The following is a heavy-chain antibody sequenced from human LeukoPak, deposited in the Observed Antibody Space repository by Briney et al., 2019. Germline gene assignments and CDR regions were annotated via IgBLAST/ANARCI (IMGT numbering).Heavy chain of an antibody. J-gene: IGHJ4*02. Sequence: SETLSLTCTVSGGSMSSYYWSWIRQPPGKGLEWIGYIYYNGKTNYSPSLNSRVTISVDTSRNQFSLKLNSVAAADTAVYYCARGGWSVDYWGQGTLVTVSS. V-gene: IGHV4-59*08. CDR3: ARGGWSVDY. CDR2: IYYNGKT. CDR1: GGSMSSYY. D-gene: IGHD6-19*01.